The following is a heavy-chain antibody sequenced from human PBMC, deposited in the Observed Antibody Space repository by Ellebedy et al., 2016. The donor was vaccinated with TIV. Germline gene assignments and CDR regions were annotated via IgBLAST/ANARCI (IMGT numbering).Heavy chain of an antibody. V-gene: IGHV1-2*02. Sequence: AASVKVSCKASRYTFTDYRTHWVRQAPGQGLEWMGWINPDRGDTKYPQSFQVRVSMTRDTSSSTAYMELSGLTSDDTAIYYCAKDRFPYYDSSGTTGYFDCWGQGTLVTVSS. J-gene: IGHJ4*02. D-gene: IGHD3-22*01. CDR1: RYTFTDYR. CDR2: INPDRGDT. CDR3: AKDRFPYYDSSGTTGYFDC.